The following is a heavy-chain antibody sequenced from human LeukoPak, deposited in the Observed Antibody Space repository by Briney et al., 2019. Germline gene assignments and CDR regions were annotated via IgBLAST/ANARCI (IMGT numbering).Heavy chain of an antibody. CDR2: ISSSSSTI. Sequence: GGSLRLSCAASGFTFSSYSMNWVRQAPGKGLEWVSYISSSSSTIYYADSVKGRFTISRDNAKNSLYLQMNSLRVEDTAVYYCARDKGRDGYNDYYYGMDVWGQGTTVTVSS. V-gene: IGHV3-48*04. CDR1: GFTFSSYS. D-gene: IGHD5-24*01. J-gene: IGHJ6*02. CDR3: ARDKGRDGYNDYYYGMDV.